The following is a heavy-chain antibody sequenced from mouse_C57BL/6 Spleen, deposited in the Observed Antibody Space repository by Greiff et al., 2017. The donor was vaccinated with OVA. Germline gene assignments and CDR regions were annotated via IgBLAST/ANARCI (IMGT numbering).Heavy chain of an antibody. CDR3: ARYITTVGYFDY. J-gene: IGHJ2*01. Sequence: VQLQQSGPELVKPGASAKIPCKASGYTFTDYNMDWVKQSHGKSLEWIGDINPNNGGTIYNQKFKGKATLTVDKSSSTAYMELRSLTSEDTAVYYCARYITTVGYFDYWGQGTTLTVSS. CDR2: INPNNGGT. V-gene: IGHV1-18*01. CDR1: GYTFTDYN. D-gene: IGHD1-1*01.